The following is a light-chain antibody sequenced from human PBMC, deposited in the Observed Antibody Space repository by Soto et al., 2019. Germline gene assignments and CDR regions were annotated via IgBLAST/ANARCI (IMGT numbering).Light chain of an antibody. V-gene: IGKV3-20*01. CDR3: HQYGSSPLT. CDR1: QSVSSSY. CDR2: GAS. J-gene: IGKJ4*01. Sequence: EIVLTQSPGTLSLSPGERATLSCRASQSVSSSYLAWYQQKPRQAPRLLIYGASSRATGIPDRFSGSGSGTDFTLTISRLEPEDFAVYYCHQYGSSPLTFGGGTKVEIK.